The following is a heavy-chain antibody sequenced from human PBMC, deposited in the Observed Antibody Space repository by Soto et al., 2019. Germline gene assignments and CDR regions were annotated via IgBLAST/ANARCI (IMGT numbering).Heavy chain of an antibody. CDR1: GDGVSSNGAA. CDR3: ARENGCYHDSSGPFDY. Sequence: SQTLSLTCAISGDGVSSNGAAGNCIRQSPSGGFEWLGMTYYSTQCLTNYPDSVKRRITIKPETLMNQFCLEFVSATPDYTAVYDCARENGCYHDSSGPFDYWGLGTLVTVSS. J-gene: IGHJ4*02. D-gene: IGHD3-22*01. CDR2: TYYSTQCLT. V-gene: IGHV6-1*01.